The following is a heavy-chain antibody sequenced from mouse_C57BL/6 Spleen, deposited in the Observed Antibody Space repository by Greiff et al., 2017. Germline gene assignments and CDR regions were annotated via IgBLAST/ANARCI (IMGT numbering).Heavy chain of an antibody. Sequence: QVQLQQPGAELVKPGASVKLSCKASGYTFTSYWMQWVKQRPGQGLEWIGEIDPSDSYTNYNQKFNGKAHLTVDTSSSTAYMQLSSLTSEDSAVYYCARELTGTGFAYWGQGTLVTVSA. CDR2: IDPSDSYT. CDR1: GYTFTSYW. J-gene: IGHJ3*01. CDR3: ARELTGTGFAY. V-gene: IGHV1-50*01. D-gene: IGHD4-1*01.